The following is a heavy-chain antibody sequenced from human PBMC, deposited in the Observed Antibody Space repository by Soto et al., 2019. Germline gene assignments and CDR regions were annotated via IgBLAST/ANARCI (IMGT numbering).Heavy chain of an antibody. J-gene: IGHJ4*02. CDR3: ARRPRQWLVSQPFDY. CDR1: GGSISSSSYY. D-gene: IGHD6-19*01. CDR2: IYYSGST. V-gene: IGHV4-39*01. Sequence: QLQLQESGPGLVKPSETLSLTCTVSGGSISSSSYYWGWIRQPPGKGLEWIGSIYYSGSTYYNPSLKSRVTISVDTSKNQFPLKLSSVTAADTAVYYCARRPRQWLVSQPFDYWGQGTLVTVSS.